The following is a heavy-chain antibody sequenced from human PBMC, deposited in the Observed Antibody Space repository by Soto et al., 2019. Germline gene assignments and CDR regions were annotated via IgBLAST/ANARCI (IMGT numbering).Heavy chain of an antibody. CDR2: ISSNGGST. CDR3: VKGLLRYFDWLQSSTYYYGMDV. D-gene: IGHD3-9*01. Sequence: GGSLRLSCSASGFTFISYAMHWVRQAPGKGLEYVSAISSNGGSTYYADSVKGRFTISRDNSKNTLYLQMSSLRAEDTAVYYCVKGLLRYFDWLQSSTYYYGMDVWGQGTTVTVSS. V-gene: IGHV3-64D*06. J-gene: IGHJ6*02. CDR1: GFTFISYA.